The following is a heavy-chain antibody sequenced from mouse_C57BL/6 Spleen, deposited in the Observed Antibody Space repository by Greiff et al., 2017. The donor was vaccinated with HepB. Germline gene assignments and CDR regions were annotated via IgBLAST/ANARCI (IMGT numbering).Heavy chain of an antibody. Sequence: EVQLVESGPELVKPGASVKISCKASGYSFTGYYMNWVKQSPEKSLEWIGEINPSTGGTTYNQKFKAKATLTVDKSSSTAYMQLKSLTSEDSAVYYCARKEGPYWYFDVWGTGTTVTVSS. CDR1: GYSFTGYY. CDR2: INPSTGGT. CDR3: ARKEGPYWYFDV. V-gene: IGHV1-42*01. J-gene: IGHJ1*03.